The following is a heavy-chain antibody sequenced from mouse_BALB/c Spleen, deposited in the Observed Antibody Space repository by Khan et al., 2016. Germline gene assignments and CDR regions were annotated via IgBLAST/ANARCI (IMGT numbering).Heavy chain of an antibody. CDR2: ILPGSGST. CDR3: ARYGNYAMDY. V-gene: IGHV1-9*01. J-gene: IGHJ4*01. Sequence: QVQLQQSGAELMKPGASVKISCKATGNIFSSYWIEWVKQRPGHGLEWIGEILPGSGSTNYNEKFKGKATFTAETSSNTAYMQLSSLTSEDSAVYYGARYGNYAMDYWGQGPSATVSS. D-gene: IGHD2-1*01. CDR1: GNIFSSYW.